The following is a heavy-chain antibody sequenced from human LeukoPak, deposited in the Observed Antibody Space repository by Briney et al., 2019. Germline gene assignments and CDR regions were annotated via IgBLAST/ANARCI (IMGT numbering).Heavy chain of an antibody. CDR1: RFTFSSYG. Sequence: GGSLRLSCAASRFTFSSYGMHWVRQAPGKGLEWVAYIQYDGSNEQYADSVKGRFSISRDSSKNILYLQMNSLRAEDSAVYYCAKDGGVATTLYYYYYYMDVWGKGTTVTVSS. CDR2: IQYDGSNE. J-gene: IGHJ6*03. D-gene: IGHD5-12*01. CDR3: AKDGGVATTLYYYYYYMDV. V-gene: IGHV3-30*02.